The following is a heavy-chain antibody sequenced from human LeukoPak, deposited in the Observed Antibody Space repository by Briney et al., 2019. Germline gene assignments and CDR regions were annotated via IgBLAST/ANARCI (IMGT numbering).Heavy chain of an antibody. CDR2: ISPYNGNT. CDR1: GYTFSSHG. D-gene: IGHD3-22*01. V-gene: IGHV1-18*01. CDR3: ARGPHERSGYPDD. J-gene: IGHJ4*02. Sequence: ASVKVSCKASGYTFSSHGITWVRQAPGQGLEWMGWISPYNGNTNYAQKFRGRVTMTTDTSTSTAYMELRSLRSDDTAVYYCARGPHERSGYPDDWGQGTLVTVSS.